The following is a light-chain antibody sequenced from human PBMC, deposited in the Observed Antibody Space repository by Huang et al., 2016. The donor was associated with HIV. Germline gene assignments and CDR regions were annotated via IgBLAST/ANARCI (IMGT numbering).Light chain of an antibody. CDR3: HQLKSYPLT. CDR1: LGITNY. V-gene: IGKV1-9*01. J-gene: IGKJ4*01. CDR2: AAS. Sequence: IQLTQSPSSLSASVGDRVTITCRASLGITNYLAVYQQKPGKAPKLLIYAASTLQSGVPSRFSGSGSGTDFTRTISSLQPEDFATYYCHQLKSYPLTFGGGTKVEIK.